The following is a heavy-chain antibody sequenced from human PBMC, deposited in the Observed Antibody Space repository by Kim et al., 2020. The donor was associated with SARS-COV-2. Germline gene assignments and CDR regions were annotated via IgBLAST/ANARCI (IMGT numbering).Heavy chain of an antibody. CDR1: GFTFSSYA. CDR2: ISGIGGST. CDR3: AKDLEYSSGWSSAGY. D-gene: IGHD6-19*01. Sequence: GGSLRLSCAASGFTFSSYAMSWVRQAPGKVLEWVSAISGIGGSTYYADSVKGRFTISRDNSKNTLYLQMNSLRAEDTAVYYCAKDLEYSSGWSSAGYWGQGTLVTVSS. J-gene: IGHJ4*02. V-gene: IGHV3-23*01.